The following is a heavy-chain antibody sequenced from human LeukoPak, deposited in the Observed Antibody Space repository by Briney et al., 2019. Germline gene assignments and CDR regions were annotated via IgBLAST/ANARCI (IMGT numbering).Heavy chain of an antibody. CDR3: ARAIVVVPSAANWFDP. CDR2: IYYSGST. CDR1: GGSISSSSYY. V-gene: IGHV4-39*07. D-gene: IGHD2-21*01. J-gene: IGHJ5*02. Sequence: KPSETLSLTCTVSGGSISSSSYYWGWIRQPPGKGLEWIGSIYYSGSTYYNPSLKSRVTISVDTSKNQFSLKLSSVTAADTAVYYCARAIVVVPSAANWFDPWGQGTLVTVSS.